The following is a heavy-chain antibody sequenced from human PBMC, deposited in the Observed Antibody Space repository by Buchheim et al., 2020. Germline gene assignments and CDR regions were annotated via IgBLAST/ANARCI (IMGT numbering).Heavy chain of an antibody. Sequence: QVQLVESGGGVVQPGRSLRLSCAVSGFTFSSYGMHWVRQAPGKGLEWVAVISYDGSNKYYADSVKGRFTISRDNSKNTLYLQMNSLRAEDTAVYYCAKRYGDTDYWGQGTL. CDR1: GFTFSSYG. CDR2: ISYDGSNK. V-gene: IGHV3-30*18. J-gene: IGHJ4*02. CDR3: AKRYGDTDY. D-gene: IGHD4-17*01.